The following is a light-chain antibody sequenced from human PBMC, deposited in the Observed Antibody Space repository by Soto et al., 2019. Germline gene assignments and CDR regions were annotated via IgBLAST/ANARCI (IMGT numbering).Light chain of an antibody. CDR1: SSDVGNYNS. CDR2: DVR. V-gene: IGLV2-11*01. CDR3: CSYAGSYTWV. J-gene: IGLJ3*02. Sequence: QSALTQPASVSGSPGQSITISCTGTSSDVGNYNSVSWYQHHPGKAPKLMIYDVRKRPSGVPDRFSGSKFGSTASLTISGLQAEDEADYYCCSYAGSYTWVFGGGTKLTVL.